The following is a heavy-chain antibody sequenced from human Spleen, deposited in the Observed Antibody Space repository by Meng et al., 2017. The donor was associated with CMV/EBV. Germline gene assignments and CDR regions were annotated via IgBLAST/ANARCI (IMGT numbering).Heavy chain of an antibody. D-gene: IGHD3-10*01. Sequence: SETLSLTCTVSGGSISSYYWNWIRQPPGKGLEWIAYINYSGSTNYNPSLKSRVTISVDTSKNQFSLKLRSVTAADTAVYYCAREYGSGSYYTSWGQGMLVTVSS. J-gene: IGHJ5*02. V-gene: IGHV4-59*01. CDR3: AREYGSGSYYTS. CDR2: INYSGST. CDR1: GGSISSYY.